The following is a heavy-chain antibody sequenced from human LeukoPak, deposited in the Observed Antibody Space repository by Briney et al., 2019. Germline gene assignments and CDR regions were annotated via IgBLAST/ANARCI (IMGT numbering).Heavy chain of an antibody. CDR1: GGSISSSGYY. Sequence: SETLSLTCTVSGGSISSSGYYWGWIRQPPGKGLEWIGSIYYSGSTYYNPSLKSRVTISVDTSKNQFSLKLSSVTAADTAVYYCAREGVNADTAPLGYYYYYMDVWGKGTTVTVSS. J-gene: IGHJ6*03. V-gene: IGHV4-39*07. D-gene: IGHD5-18*01. CDR2: IYYSGST. CDR3: AREGVNADTAPLGYYYYYMDV.